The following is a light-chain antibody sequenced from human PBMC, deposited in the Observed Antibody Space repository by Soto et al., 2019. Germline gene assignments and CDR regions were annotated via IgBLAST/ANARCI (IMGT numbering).Light chain of an antibody. Sequence: EIVFTQSPFTLSLSAVERATLSCSASQSVSSSYLAWYQQKPGQAPRLLIYGASSRATGIPDRFSGSGSGTDFTLTISSLEPEDFAVYYCQQRSNWPITFGQGTRLEIK. CDR2: GAS. CDR1: QSVSSSY. J-gene: IGKJ5*01. V-gene: IGKV3D-20*02. CDR3: QQRSNWPIT.